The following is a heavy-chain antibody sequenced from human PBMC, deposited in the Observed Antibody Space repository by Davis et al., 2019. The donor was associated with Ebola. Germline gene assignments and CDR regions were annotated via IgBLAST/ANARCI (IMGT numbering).Heavy chain of an antibody. CDR2: INPNSGGT. CDR1: GGTFSSYT. V-gene: IGHV1-2*06. J-gene: IGHJ3*02. Sequence: AASVKVSCKASGGTFSSYTISWVRQAPGQGLEWMGRINPNSGGTNYAQKFQGRVTMTRDTSISTAYMELSRLRSDDTAVYYCVSPVADFDAFDIWGQGTMVTVSS. D-gene: IGHD6-19*01. CDR3: VSPVADFDAFDI.